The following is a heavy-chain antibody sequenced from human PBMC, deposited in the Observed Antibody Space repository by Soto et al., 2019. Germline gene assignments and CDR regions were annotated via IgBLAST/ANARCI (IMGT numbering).Heavy chain of an antibody. CDR3: ARIGNDYGDYDENYYYYYMDV. V-gene: IGHV4-59*01. CDR2: IYYSGST. J-gene: IGHJ6*03. Sequence: SETLSLTCTVSGGSISSYYWSWIRQPPGKGLEWIGYIYYSGSTNYNPSLKSRVTISVDTSKNQFSLKLSSVTAADTAVYYCARIGNDYGDYDENYYYYYMDVWGKGTTVTVSS. CDR1: GGSISSYY. D-gene: IGHD4-17*01.